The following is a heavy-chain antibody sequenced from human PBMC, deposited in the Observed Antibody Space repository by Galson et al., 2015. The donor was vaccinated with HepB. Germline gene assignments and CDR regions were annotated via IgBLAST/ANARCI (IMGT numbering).Heavy chain of an antibody. J-gene: IGHJ6*02. Sequence: SLRLSCAPSGFTFDDYAMHWVRQAPGEGLEWVSGISWNSGTIGYADSVRGRFTISRDNAKNSLYLEMNSLRVEDTALYYCAKGRGNYNYYGMDVWGQGTAVTVSS. V-gene: IGHV3-9*01. CDR2: ISWNSGTI. CDR3: AKGRGNYNYYGMDV. D-gene: IGHD1-26*01. CDR1: GFTFDDYA.